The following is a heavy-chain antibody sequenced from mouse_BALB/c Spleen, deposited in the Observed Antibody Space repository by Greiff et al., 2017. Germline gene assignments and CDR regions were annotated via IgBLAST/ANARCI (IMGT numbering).Heavy chain of an antibody. Sequence: EVQLQQSGAELVRSGASVKLSCTASGFNIKDYYMHWVKQRPEQGLEWIGWIDPENGDTEYAPKFQGKATMTADTSSNTAYLQLSSLTSEDTAVYSCKRIVYYGSSRFDYWGQGTTLTVSS. CDR2: IDPENGDT. J-gene: IGHJ2*01. D-gene: IGHD1-1*01. CDR1: GFNIKDYY. V-gene: IGHV14-4*02. CDR3: KRIVYYGSSRFDY.